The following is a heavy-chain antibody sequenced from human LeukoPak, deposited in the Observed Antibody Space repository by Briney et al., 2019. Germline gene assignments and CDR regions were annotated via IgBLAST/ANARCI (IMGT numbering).Heavy chain of an antibody. CDR3: ARGLDCGGDCRTFDY. Sequence: GASVKASCKASGYTFTSYYMHWVRQAPGQGLEWMGIINPSGGSTSYAQKFQGRVTMTRDTSTSTVYMELSSLRSEDTAVYYCARGLDCGGDCRTFDYWGQGTLVTVSS. CDR2: INPSGGST. V-gene: IGHV1-46*01. D-gene: IGHD2-21*02. CDR1: GYTFTSYY. J-gene: IGHJ4*02.